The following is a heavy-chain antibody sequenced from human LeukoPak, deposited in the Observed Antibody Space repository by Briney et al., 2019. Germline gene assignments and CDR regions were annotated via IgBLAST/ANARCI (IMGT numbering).Heavy chain of an antibody. Sequence: PGGSLRLSCVASGFTFSSSSMTWVRQAPGKGLEWVSYISNSGSSIYYADSVKGRFTTSRDNAKSSLYLQMNSLRAEDTAVYYCGRGHWGLDYWGQGALVTVSS. CDR1: GFTFSSSS. V-gene: IGHV3-21*05. D-gene: IGHD7-27*01. J-gene: IGHJ4*02. CDR3: GRGHWGLDY. CDR2: ISNSGSSI.